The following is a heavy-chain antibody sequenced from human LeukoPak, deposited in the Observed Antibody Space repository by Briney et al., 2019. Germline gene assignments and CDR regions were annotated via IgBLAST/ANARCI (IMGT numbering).Heavy chain of an antibody. CDR1: GGSFSGYY. V-gene: IGHV4-34*01. Sequence: PSETLSLTCAVYGGSFSGYYWSWLRQPPGKGLEWIGEINHSGSTNYNPSLKSRVTISVDTSKNQFSLKLSSVTAADTAVYYCVRHFGYDDTSDYQGVPDHWGQGSLVTVSS. CDR3: VRHFGYDDTSDYQGVPDH. D-gene: IGHD3-22*01. J-gene: IGHJ4*02. CDR2: INHSGST.